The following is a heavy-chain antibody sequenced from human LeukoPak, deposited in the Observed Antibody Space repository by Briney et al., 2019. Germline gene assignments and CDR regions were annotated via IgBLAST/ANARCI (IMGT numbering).Heavy chain of an antibody. J-gene: IGHJ5*02. CDR2: IKEDGSET. CDR3: AKGRGIAGALNWFDP. CDR1: GFTFSSYW. Sequence: GGSLRLSCAASGFTFSSYWMSWVRQAPGKGLEWVANIKEDGSETYYVDSVKGRFTISRDNAKNSLYLQMNSLRAEDTAVYYCAKGRGIAGALNWFDPWGQGTLVTVSS. D-gene: IGHD1-26*01. V-gene: IGHV3-7*03.